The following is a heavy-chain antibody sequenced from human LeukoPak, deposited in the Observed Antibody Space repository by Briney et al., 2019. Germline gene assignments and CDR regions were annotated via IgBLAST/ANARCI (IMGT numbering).Heavy chain of an antibody. CDR1: GFTVSSNY. Sequence: GGSLRLSCAASGFTVSSNYMSWVRQAPGKGLEWVSSISSSSSYIYYADSVKGRFTISRDNAKNSLYLQMNSLRAEDTAVYYCARDRPGIAAAGLFDIWGQGTMVTVSS. CDR3: ARDRPGIAAAGLFDI. V-gene: IGHV3-21*01. J-gene: IGHJ3*02. CDR2: ISSSSSYI. D-gene: IGHD6-13*01.